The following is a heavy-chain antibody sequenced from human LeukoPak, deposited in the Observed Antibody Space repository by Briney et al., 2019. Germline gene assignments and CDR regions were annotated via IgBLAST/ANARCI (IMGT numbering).Heavy chain of an antibody. CDR2: ISSSGSYK. Sequence: GGSLRLSCVASVFTFSSYSMNWVRQAPGKGLEWVSSISSSGSYKYYADSLKGRFTISRDNAKKSLSLQLNSLRAEDTAVYYCARDYRAAQWLLSGGDYWGQGTLVTVSS. J-gene: IGHJ4*02. CDR1: VFTFSSYS. D-gene: IGHD5-12*01. V-gene: IGHV3-21*01. CDR3: ARDYRAAQWLLSGGDY.